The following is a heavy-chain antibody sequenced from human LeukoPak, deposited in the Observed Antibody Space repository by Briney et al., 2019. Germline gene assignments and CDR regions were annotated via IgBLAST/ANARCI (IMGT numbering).Heavy chain of an antibody. J-gene: IGHJ4*02. V-gene: IGHV3-7*01. D-gene: IGHD3-22*01. CDR3: ARPGNYDSSRYRHDY. CDR1: GFTFRSYW. Sequence: GGSLRLSCAASGFTFRSYWMRWVRQAPGKGLEWVAIIKEDGSKKYYVDSVKGRFTISRDSAKNSLYLQMNSLRAEDTAVYYCARPGNYDSSRYRHDYWGQGTLVTVSS. CDR2: IKEDGSKK.